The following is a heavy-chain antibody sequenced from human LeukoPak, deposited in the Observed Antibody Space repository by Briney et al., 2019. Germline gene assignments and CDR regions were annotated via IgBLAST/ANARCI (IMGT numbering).Heavy chain of an antibody. CDR1: GFTFSSYS. V-gene: IGHV3-21*01. J-gene: IGHJ4*02. CDR3: ATPPRRDYGYYFDY. CDR2: ISSSSSYI. D-gene: IGHD4-17*01. Sequence: GGSLRPSCAASGFTFSSYSMNWVRQAPGKGLEWVSSISSSSSYIYYADSVKGRFTISRDNAKNSLYLQMNSLRAEDTAVYYCATPPRRDYGYYFDYWGQGTLVTVSS.